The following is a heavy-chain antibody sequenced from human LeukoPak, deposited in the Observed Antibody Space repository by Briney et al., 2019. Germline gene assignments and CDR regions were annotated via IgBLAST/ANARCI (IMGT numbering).Heavy chain of an antibody. D-gene: IGHD3-10*01. J-gene: IGHJ4*02. CDR1: GYTFTSHY. V-gene: IGHV1-46*01. CDR2: INPSVGTT. CDR3: ATNYYGSGIYYKRSFDC. Sequence: GASVKVSCKASGYTFTSHYMHWVRQAPGQGLEWMGVINPSVGTTNYAQKLQGRVTMTRDASTSTVYMELSSLISEDTAVYYCATNYYGSGIYYKRSFDCWGQGTLVTVSP.